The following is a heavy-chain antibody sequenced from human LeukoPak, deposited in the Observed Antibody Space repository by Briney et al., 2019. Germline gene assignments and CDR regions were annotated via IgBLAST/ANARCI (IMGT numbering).Heavy chain of an antibody. Sequence: GGSLRLSCADSGFTFSSYAMSWVRQAPGKGLEWVSAISGSGGSTYYADSVKGRFTISRDNSKNTLYLQMNSLRAEDTAVYYCAKDSGRQLWSNLFDYWGQGTLVTVSS. D-gene: IGHD5-18*01. CDR3: AKDSGRQLWSNLFDY. V-gene: IGHV3-23*01. J-gene: IGHJ4*02. CDR2: ISGSGGST. CDR1: GFTFSSYA.